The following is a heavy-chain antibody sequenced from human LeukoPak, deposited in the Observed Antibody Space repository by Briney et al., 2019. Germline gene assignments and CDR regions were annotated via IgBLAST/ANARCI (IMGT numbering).Heavy chain of an antibody. CDR1: GYTFTSYG. J-gene: IGHJ4*02. CDR3: ARDVRRGGSFDY. CDR2: ISAYNGNT. V-gene: IGHV1-18*01. Sequence: ASVKVSCKASGYTFTSYGISWVRQAPGQGLEWMGWISAYNGNTNYAQKLQGRVTMTTDTSTSTAYMELRSLRSDNTAVYYCARDVRRGGSFDYWGQGTLVTVSS. D-gene: IGHD3-10*01.